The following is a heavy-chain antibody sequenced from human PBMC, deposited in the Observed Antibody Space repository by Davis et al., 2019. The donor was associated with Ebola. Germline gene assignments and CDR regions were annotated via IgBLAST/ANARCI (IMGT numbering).Heavy chain of an antibody. J-gene: IGHJ6*04. V-gene: IGHV6-1*01. CDR2: TYYRSKWYN. Sequence: HSQTLSLICAISGDSVPSAGWNWIRQSPSRGLEWLGRTYYRSKWYNDYAESVKSRISINPDTSKNQFSLHLNSVTPEDTAVYYCVRRLNQGSPYSGMDVWGSGTTVTVSS. CDR1: GDSVPSAG. CDR3: VRRLNQGSPYSGMDV. D-gene: IGHD1-14*01.